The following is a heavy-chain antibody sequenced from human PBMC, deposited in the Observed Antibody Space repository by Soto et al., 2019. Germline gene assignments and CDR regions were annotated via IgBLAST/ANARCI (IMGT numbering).Heavy chain of an antibody. D-gene: IGHD6-13*01. V-gene: IGHV4-59*01. CDR1: GASISSYF. J-gene: IGHJ4*02. CDR2: VYYTGTT. CDR3: ARDLAAVPRAFDY. Sequence: ESLSLTCPVSGASISSYFYIWVRQPPGKGLEWIGSVYYTGTTDYNPSLKSRVTISVDTSKTQFSLNLRSVTAADTAVYYCARDLAAVPRAFDYWGRGTLVTVYS.